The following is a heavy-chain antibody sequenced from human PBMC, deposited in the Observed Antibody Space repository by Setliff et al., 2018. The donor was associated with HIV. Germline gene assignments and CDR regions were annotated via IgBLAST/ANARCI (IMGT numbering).Heavy chain of an antibody. CDR3: ARHAGLLWFGELWRGGEYYFDS. Sequence: NPSETLSLTCAVSGYSISSGYYWGWIRQPPGKGLEWIGSIYHSGSTYYNPSLKSRVTISADTSKNQFSLKLSSVTVADTAVYHCARHAGLLWFGELWRGGEYYFDSWGQGTLVTVSS. V-gene: IGHV4-38-2*01. CDR2: IYHSGST. D-gene: IGHD3-10*01. J-gene: IGHJ4*02. CDR1: GYSISSGYY.